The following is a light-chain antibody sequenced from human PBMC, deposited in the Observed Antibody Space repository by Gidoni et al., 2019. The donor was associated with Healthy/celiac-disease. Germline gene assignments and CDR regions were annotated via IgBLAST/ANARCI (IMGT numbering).Light chain of an antibody. CDR2: EVS. V-gene: IGLV2-14*01. Sequence: QSALTQPASVSGSPGQSITISCTGTSSDVGGYNYISWYQQHPGKAPKLMIYEVSNRPSGVSNRFSGSKSGNTASLTISGLQAEDEADYYCSSYTSGSPHVFGTGTKVTVL. J-gene: IGLJ1*01. CDR1: SSDVGGYNY. CDR3: SSYTSGSPHV.